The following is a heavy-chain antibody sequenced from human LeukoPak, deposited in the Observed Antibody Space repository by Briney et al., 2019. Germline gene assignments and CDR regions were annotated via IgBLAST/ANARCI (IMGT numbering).Heavy chain of an antibody. D-gene: IGHD3-10*01. CDR2: INSDGSST. Sequence: GGSLRLSCAASGLTFSSYAMSWVRQAPGKGLVWVSRINSDGSSTSYADSVKGRFTISRDNAKNTLYLQMNSLRAEDTAVYHCARSPYYYGRFDPWGQGTLVTVSS. CDR3: ARSPYYYGRFDP. J-gene: IGHJ5*02. CDR1: GLTFSSYA. V-gene: IGHV3-74*01.